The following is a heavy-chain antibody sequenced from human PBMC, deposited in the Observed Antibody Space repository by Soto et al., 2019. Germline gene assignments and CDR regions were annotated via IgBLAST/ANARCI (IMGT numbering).Heavy chain of an antibody. CDR3: AKDTVGGYSFWSGYYSDGLDV. V-gene: IGHV3-23*01. CDR1: GFTFDSYA. J-gene: IGHJ3*01. Sequence: EVKLLESGGGLAQPGGSLRLSCVGSGFTFDSYAISWVRQAPGERLQWIAAISGSADGTDYAHSVRGRFTISRDNAKKTVHLQMDRLRVEDTAVYFCAKDTVGGYSFWSGYYSDGLDVWGQGKLVTVS. CDR2: ISGSADGT. D-gene: IGHD3-3*01.